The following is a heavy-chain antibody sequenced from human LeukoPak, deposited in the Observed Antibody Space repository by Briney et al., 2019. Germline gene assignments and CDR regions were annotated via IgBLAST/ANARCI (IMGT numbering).Heavy chain of an antibody. CDR1: GGSISSSSYY. CDR3: ARPIGDYRYYFDY. CDR2: IYYSGST. D-gene: IGHD4-17*01. V-gene: IGHV4-39*01. Sequence: PSETLSLTXTVSGGSISSSSYYWGWIRQPPGKGLEWIGSIYYSGSTYYNPSLKSRVTISVDTSKNQFSLKLSSVTAADTAVYYCARPIGDYRYYFDYWGQGTLVTVSS. J-gene: IGHJ4*02.